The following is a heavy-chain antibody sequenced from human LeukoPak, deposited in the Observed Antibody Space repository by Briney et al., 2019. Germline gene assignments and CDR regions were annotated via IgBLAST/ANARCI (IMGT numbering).Heavy chain of an antibody. V-gene: IGHV1-18*04. Sequence: GASVKVSCKASGYTFTDYFMHWVRQAPGQGLEWMGWISAYTGNTNYAQKLQGRVTTTTDTSTSTAYMELRSLRSDDTAVYYCARRAYESDAFDIWGQGTMVTVSS. CDR2: ISAYTGNT. CDR3: ARRAYESDAFDI. D-gene: IGHD3-16*01. J-gene: IGHJ3*02. CDR1: GYTFTDYF.